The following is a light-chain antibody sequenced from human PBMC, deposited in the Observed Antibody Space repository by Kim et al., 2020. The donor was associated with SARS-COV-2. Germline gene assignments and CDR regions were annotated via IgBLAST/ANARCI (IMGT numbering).Light chain of an antibody. V-gene: IGLV3-19*01. CDR2: GKN. Sequence: SSELTQDPAVSVALGQTVRITCQGDSLRSYYASWYQQKPGQAPVLVIYGKNNRPSGIPDRFSGSSSGNTASLTITGAQAEDEADYYCNSRDSSGNPHYVFGTGTKGTVL. J-gene: IGLJ1*01. CDR1: SLRSYY. CDR3: NSRDSSGNPHYV.